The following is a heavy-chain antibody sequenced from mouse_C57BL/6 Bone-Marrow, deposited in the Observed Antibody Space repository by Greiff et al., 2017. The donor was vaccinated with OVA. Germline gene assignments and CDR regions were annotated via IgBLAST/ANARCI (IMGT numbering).Heavy chain of an antibody. J-gene: IGHJ1*03. V-gene: IGHV1-64*01. D-gene: IGHD1-1*01. CDR3: ARVLPITTEGVCWYFDV. CDR1: GYTFTSYW. CDR2: LHPIRGSP. Sequence: QVQLQQPGAELVKPGASVKLSCKASGYTFTSYWMHWVKQRPGQGLEWIGMLHPIRGSPISNEKFTSTATLTVAQSSRPAYMQLSCLTSEDSAVYYCARVLPITTEGVCWYFDVWGTGTTVNVSS.